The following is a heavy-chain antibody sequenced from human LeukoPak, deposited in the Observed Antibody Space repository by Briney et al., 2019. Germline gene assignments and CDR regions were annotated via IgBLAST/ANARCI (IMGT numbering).Heavy chain of an antibody. V-gene: IGHV3-23*01. CDR2: ISGSGGST. CDR3: AKVCFFGGIPYYFDY. D-gene: IGHD2-15*01. J-gene: IGHJ4*02. Sequence: PGGSLRLSCAASGFTFSSYAMSWVRQAPGKGLEWVSAISGSGGSTYYADSVKGRFTISRDNSKNTLYLQMNSLRAEDTAVYYCAKVCFFGGIPYYFDYWGQGTLVTVSS. CDR1: GFTFSSYA.